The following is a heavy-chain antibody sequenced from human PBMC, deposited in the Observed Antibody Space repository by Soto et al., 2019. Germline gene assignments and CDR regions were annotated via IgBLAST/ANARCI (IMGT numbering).Heavy chain of an antibody. CDR2: ISAYNGNT. D-gene: IGHD6-13*01. Sequence: ASVKVSCKASGYSFTSYGISWVRQAPGQGLEWMGWISAYNGNTNYAQKLQGRVTMTTDTSKSTAYMELRRLRSDDTAVYYCARGLRAGIPSAYYGMDVWGQGTTVTVSS. CDR1: GYSFTSYG. V-gene: IGHV1-18*01. CDR3: ARGLRAGIPSAYYGMDV. J-gene: IGHJ6*02.